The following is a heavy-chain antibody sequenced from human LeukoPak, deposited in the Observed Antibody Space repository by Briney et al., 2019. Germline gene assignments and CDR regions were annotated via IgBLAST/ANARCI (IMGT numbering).Heavy chain of an antibody. V-gene: IGHV3-33*06. Sequence: GRSLRLSCAASGFTFSSYGIHWVRQAPGKGLEWVAVIWYDGSNKYYADSVKGRFTISRDNSKNTLYLQMNSLRAEDTAVYYCAKDIIAADPYNWFDPWGQGTLVTVSS. D-gene: IGHD6-13*01. CDR1: GFTFSSYG. CDR2: IWYDGSNK. J-gene: IGHJ5*02. CDR3: AKDIIAADPYNWFDP.